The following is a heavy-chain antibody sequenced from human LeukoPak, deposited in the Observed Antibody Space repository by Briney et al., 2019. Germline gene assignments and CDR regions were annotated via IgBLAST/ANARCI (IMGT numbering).Heavy chain of an antibody. J-gene: IGHJ4*02. CDR1: GFTFSPYN. CDR2: ISGSSSDI. CDR3: ARVVYSSSWPGG. V-gene: IGHV3-21*01. Sequence: GGSLRLSCAASGFTFSPYNMNWVRQAPGKGLEWVSSISGSSSDIYYADSVKGRFTISRDNAKNTLYLQMNSLRAEDTAVYYCARVVYSSSWPGGWGQGTLVTVSS. D-gene: IGHD6-13*01.